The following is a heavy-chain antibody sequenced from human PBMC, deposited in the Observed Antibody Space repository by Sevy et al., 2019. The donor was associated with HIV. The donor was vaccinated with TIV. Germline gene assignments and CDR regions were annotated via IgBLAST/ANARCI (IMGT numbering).Heavy chain of an antibody. D-gene: IGHD3-3*01. V-gene: IGHV1-2*06. CDR2: INPISGGT. CDR1: GYAFTGYY. CDR3: ARAPTDFWTGGMDV. J-gene: IGHJ6*02. Sequence: ASVKVSCKASGYAFTGYYIHWVRQAPGQGLEWMGRINPISGGTDDSQHFQGRVTMTMDTSISTAYMDITRLTSDDTAVYYCARAPTDFWTGGMDVWGQGTVVTVSS.